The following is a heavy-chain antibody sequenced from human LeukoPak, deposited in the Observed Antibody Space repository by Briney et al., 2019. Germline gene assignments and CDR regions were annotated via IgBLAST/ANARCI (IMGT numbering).Heavy chain of an antibody. Sequence: AGGSLRLSCAASGFTFSNAWMNWVRQAPGKGLEWVSYISSSGSTIYYADSVKGRFTISRDNAKNSLYLQMNSLRAEDTAVYYCARRHYYYMDVWGKGTTVTVSS. CDR2: ISSSGSTI. J-gene: IGHJ6*03. CDR3: ARRHYYYMDV. CDR1: GFTFSNAW. V-gene: IGHV3-48*04.